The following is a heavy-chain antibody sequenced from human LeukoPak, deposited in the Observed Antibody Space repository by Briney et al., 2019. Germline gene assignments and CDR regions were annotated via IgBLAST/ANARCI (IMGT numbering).Heavy chain of an antibody. Sequence: GGSLRLSCAASGFTFSSYGMHWVRQAPGKGLEWVTFIRYDGSNKYYADSVKGRFTISRDNAKNSLYLQMNSLRAEDTAVYYCANRRNAINTHDYWGQGTLVTVSS. D-gene: IGHD1-14*01. CDR3: ANRRNAINTHDY. J-gene: IGHJ4*02. CDR2: IRYDGSNK. V-gene: IGHV3-30*02. CDR1: GFTFSSYG.